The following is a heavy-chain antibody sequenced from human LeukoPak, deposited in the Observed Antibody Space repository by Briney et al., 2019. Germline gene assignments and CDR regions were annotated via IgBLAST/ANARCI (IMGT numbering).Heavy chain of an antibody. D-gene: IGHD1-1*01. J-gene: IGHJ4*02. Sequence: DPSETLSLTCDVSGSSITSDYFWGWIRQPPGKGLEWIATIYYSWGMYFNPSLKSRVTISLDASKNQFSLKMTSLTAADTAIYYCARNVTAGFFDYWGQGILVTVS. CDR2: IYYSWGM. CDR1: GSSITSDYF. V-gene: IGHV4-38-2*01. CDR3: ARNVTAGFFDY.